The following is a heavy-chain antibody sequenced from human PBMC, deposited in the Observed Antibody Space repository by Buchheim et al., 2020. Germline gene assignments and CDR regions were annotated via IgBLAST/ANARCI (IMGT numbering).Heavy chain of an antibody. V-gene: IGHV3-49*03. Sequence: EVQLVESGGGLVQPGRSLRLSCTASGFTFGDYAMSWFRQATGKGLEWVGFIRRKTYGGTTEYATSVKGRFTISRDASKSIAYLHMNSLKTEDTAVYYCTRESRDNSGWYKTDYWGQGTL. J-gene: IGHJ4*02. D-gene: IGHD6-19*01. CDR1: GFTFGDYA. CDR2: IRRKTYGGTT. CDR3: TRESRDNSGWYKTDY.